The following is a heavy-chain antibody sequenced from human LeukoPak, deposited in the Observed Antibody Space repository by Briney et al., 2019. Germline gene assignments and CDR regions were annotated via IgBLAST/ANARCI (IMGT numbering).Heavy chain of an antibody. J-gene: IGHJ4*02. V-gene: IGHV4-39*07. D-gene: IGHD3-22*01. CDR2: IYYSGST. Sequence: SGTLSLTCTVSGGSISSSSYYWGWIRQPPGKGLEWIGSIYYSGSTYYNPSLKRRVTISVDTSKNQFSLKLSSMTAADTAVYYCARDARDYYDSSGYYSGIGWGQGTLVTVSS. CDR1: GGSISSSSYY. CDR3: ARDARDYYDSSGYYSGIG.